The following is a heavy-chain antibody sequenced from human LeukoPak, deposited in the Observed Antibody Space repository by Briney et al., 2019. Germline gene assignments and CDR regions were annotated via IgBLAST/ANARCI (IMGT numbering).Heavy chain of an antibody. CDR2: ISASGDST. CDR1: GFTFSSYA. J-gene: IGHJ4*02. V-gene: IGHV3-23*01. CDR3: AKGRIDPNLVLQY. D-gene: IGHD4/OR15-4a*01. Sequence: GGSLRLSCEVSGFTFSSYAMSWVRQAPGKGLEWVSSISASGDSTYYPDSVKGRFTVSRDNAENTLSLQMDSLRADDTALYYCAKGRIDPNLVLQYWGQGTLVTVSS.